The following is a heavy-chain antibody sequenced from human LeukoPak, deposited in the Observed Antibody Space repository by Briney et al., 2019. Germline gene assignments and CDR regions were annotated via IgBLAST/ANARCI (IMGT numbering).Heavy chain of an antibody. D-gene: IGHD2-2*02. CDR3: ARGYCSGTNCYTMTGVAFDI. CDR2: IYYSGST. Sequence: SQTLSLTCTVSGASSSSGEYYWTWIRQPPGKGLEWIGYIYYSGSTYYNPSLKSRISISVETSNNQLSLSLGSVTAADTAVYYCARGYCSGTNCYTMTGVAFDIWGQGTVVTVSS. J-gene: IGHJ3*02. CDR1: GASSSSGEYY. V-gene: IGHV4-30-4*08.